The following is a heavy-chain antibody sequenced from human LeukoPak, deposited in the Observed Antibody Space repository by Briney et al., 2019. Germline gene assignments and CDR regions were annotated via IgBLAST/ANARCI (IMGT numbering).Heavy chain of an antibody. CDR2: TNEDGSYA. Sequence: GGSLRLSCAASGFTLSSYWVHWVRQPPGKGLMWLSRTNEDGSYAEFADSAKGRFTISRDNAKNTVYLQMNSLRTEDTAVYFCGRINYNGDYWGRGTLVTVSS. J-gene: IGHJ4*02. D-gene: IGHD3-10*01. CDR1: GFTLSSYW. CDR3: GRINYNGDY. V-gene: IGHV3-74*03.